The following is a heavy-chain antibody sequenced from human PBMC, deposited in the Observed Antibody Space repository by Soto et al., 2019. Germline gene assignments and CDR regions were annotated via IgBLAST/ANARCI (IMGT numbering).Heavy chain of an antibody. J-gene: IGHJ4*02. V-gene: IGHV3-74*01. CDR1: GLIFSNYR. CDR2: ISTDGSIT. D-gene: IGHD2-2*01. CDR3: ATATTDIHY. Sequence: PGGSLTLSCSASGLIFSNYRMHWVRQAPGKGLVWVSCISTDGSITNYADSVKGRFTVSRDNAKNTLYLQMNSLRAEDTALYFCATATTDIHYWGQENMLTISS.